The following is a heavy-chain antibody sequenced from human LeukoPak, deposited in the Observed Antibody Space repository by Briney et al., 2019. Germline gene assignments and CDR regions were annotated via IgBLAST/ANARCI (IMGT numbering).Heavy chain of an antibody. V-gene: IGHV4-59*01. CDR3: ARGGWLKTSYYFDF. D-gene: IGHD5-24*01. CDR1: GASINNYF. Sequence: PSETLSLACTVSGASINNYFWSWVRQPPGKGLEWIGYMYSSGSSTYNPSLKSRVTMSIDPSRNQLSLRVTSVTAADTAVYYCARGGWLKTSYYFDFWAQGSLVTVSS. CDR2: MYSSGSS. J-gene: IGHJ4*02.